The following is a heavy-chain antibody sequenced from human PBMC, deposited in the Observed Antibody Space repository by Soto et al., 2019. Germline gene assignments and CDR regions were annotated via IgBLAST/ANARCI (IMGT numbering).Heavy chain of an antibody. Sequence: SQTLSLTCAISGDSVSSYSVVWNWIRQSPSGGLEWLGRTYYRSQWFNDYAVSVKSRMTINADTSKNQFSLQLNYVTPEDTAVYYCARLIGTSWFVGWGQGTPVTVSS. CDR2: TYYRSQWFN. V-gene: IGHV6-1*01. CDR1: GDSVSSYSVV. CDR3: ARLIGTSWFVG. D-gene: IGHD6-13*01. J-gene: IGHJ4*02.